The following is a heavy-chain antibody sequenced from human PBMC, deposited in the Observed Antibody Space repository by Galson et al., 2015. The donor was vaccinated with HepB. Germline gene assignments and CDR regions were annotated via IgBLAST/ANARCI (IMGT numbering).Heavy chain of an antibody. D-gene: IGHD3-3*01. Sequence: LSCAASGFTFSDYYMSWIRQAPGKGLEWVSYISSSGSTIYYADSVKGRFTISRDNAKNSLYLQMNSLRAEDTAVYYCARAGIDTIFGVVISRGDYFDYWGQGTLVTVSS. CDR1: GFTFSDYY. J-gene: IGHJ4*02. CDR2: ISSSGSTI. V-gene: IGHV3-11*01. CDR3: ARAGIDTIFGVVISRGDYFDY.